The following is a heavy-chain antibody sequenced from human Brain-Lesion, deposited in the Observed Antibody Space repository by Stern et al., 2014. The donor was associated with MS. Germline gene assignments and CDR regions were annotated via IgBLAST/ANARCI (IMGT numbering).Heavy chain of an antibody. D-gene: IGHD1-26*01. Sequence: VQLVESGAEVKKPGASVKVSCKVSGYTLTELSMHWVRQAPRKGLEWMGGFDPEEGETIYPQNFQGRVTMTEDTYTDKAYMELSSLRSEDTAVYYCATLSPGAGGNYYRHFDYWGQGTLVTVSS. CDR3: ATLSPGAGGNYYRHFDY. CDR1: GYTLTELS. CDR2: FDPEEGET. J-gene: IGHJ4*02. V-gene: IGHV1-24*01.